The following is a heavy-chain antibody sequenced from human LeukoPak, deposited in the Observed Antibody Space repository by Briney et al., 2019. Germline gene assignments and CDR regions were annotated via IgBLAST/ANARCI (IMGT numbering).Heavy chain of an antibody. J-gene: IGHJ4*02. CDR1: GYTFTSYY. V-gene: IGHV1-46*01. D-gene: IGHD3-22*01. Sequence: ASVKVSCKASGYTFTSYYMHWVRQAPGQGLEWMGIINPSGGSTSYAQKFQGRVTMTRDTSTSTVYMELSSLRSEDTAVYYCARDAPTYYYDSSGYYVSGSSDYWGQGTLVTVSS. CDR2: INPSGGST. CDR3: ARDAPTYYYDSSGYYVSGSSDY.